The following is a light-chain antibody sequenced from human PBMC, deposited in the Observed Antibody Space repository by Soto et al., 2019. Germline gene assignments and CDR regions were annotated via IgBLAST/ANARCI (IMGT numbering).Light chain of an antibody. CDR2: EVS. CDR3: SSYTTSSTYV. J-gene: IGLJ1*01. V-gene: IGLV2-14*01. CDR1: SSDVGIYNY. Sequence: QSALTQPASVSGSPGQSITISCTGASSDVGIYNYVSWYQQHPGKAPKLMIYEVSNRPSGVSNRFSGSKSGNTASLIISGLQAEDEADYYCSSYTTSSTYVFGTGTKLTVL.